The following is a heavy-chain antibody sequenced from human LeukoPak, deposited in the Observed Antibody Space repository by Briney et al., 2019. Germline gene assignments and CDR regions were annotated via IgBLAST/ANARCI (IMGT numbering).Heavy chain of an antibody. Sequence: SETLSLTCTVSGGSISSYYWSWIRQPPGKGLEWIGEINHSGSTNYNPSLKSRVTISVDTSKNQFSLKLSSVTAADTAVYYCARGFGVPGPGLRVPIPHYYYYYGMDVWGQGTTVTVSS. J-gene: IGHJ6*02. CDR2: INHSGST. D-gene: IGHD3-16*01. CDR3: ARGFGVPGPGLRVPIPHYYYYYGMDV. V-gene: IGHV4-34*01. CDR1: GGSISSYY.